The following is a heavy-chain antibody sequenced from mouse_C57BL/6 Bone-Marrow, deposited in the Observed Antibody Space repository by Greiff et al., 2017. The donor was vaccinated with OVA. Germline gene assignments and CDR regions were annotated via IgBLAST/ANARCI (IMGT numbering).Heavy chain of an antibody. J-gene: IGHJ3*01. CDR2: IYPSNTYT. CDR3: TREVYGHFKGWFAY. V-gene: IGHV1-69*02. D-gene: IGHD2-1*01. Sequence: QVQLQQSGAELVRPGASVKLSCKASGYTFTDYWINWVKQGPGQGLEWIGNIYPSNTYTNYNQKFKDKATLTVDKSSSTAYMQLSSPTSEDSAVYYCTREVYGHFKGWFAYWGQGTLVTVSA. CDR1: GYTFTDYW.